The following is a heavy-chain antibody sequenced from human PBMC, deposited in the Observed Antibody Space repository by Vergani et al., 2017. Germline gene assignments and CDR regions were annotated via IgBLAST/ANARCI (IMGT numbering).Heavy chain of an antibody. J-gene: IGHJ4*02. Sequence: QVQLVQSGAEVKKPGASVKVSCKASGYTFTNYYMHWVRQAPGQGLEWMGIINPSGGSTSYAQKFQGRVTMTRDTSTSTVYMELSSLRSDDTAVYYCARSGDDVVYSDYWGQGTLVTVSS. CDR2: INPSGGST. V-gene: IGHV1-46*01. CDR3: ARSGDDVVYSDY. D-gene: IGHD2-8*02. CDR1: GYTFTNYY.